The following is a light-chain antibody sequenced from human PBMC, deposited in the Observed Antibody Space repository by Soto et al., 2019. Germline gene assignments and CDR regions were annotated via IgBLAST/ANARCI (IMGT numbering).Light chain of an antibody. J-gene: IGKJ1*01. Sequence: DIQMTQSPSTLYASVGDRVTITCRASQSISSWLAWYQQKPGKAPKLLIYKAASLESGVPSRFSGSGCGTEFTLTISSLQPDDFATYYCQQYNSFWTFGQGTKVELK. V-gene: IGKV1-5*03. CDR3: QQYNSFWT. CDR2: KAA. CDR1: QSISSW.